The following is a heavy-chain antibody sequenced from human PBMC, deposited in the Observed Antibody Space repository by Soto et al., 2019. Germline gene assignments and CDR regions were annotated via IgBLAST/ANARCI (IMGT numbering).Heavy chain of an antibody. Sequence: QVQLVQSGAEEKKPGASVKVSCKASGYTFTSYAMHWVRQAPGQRLEGMGWINAGNGNTKYSQKFQGRVTITRDTSEGTAYVEVCSVRSEDTAVNYCAREGEIEVRFFEWSLYPFKYYGMYIWRQGTKVTVSS. CDR1: GYTFTSYA. J-gene: IGHJ6*02. V-gene: IGHV1-3*05. D-gene: IGHD3-3*01. CDR2: INAGNGNT. CDR3: AREGEIEVRFFEWSLYPFKYYGMYI.